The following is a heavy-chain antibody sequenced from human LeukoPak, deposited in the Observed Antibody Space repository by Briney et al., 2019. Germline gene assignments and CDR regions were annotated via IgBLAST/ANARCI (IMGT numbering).Heavy chain of an antibody. CDR1: GGSISSYY. V-gene: IGHV4-59*01. Sequence: SETLSLTCTVSGGSISSYYWSWIRQPPGKGLEWIGYIYYSGSTNYNPSLRSRVTISVDTSKNQFSLKLSSVTAADTAVYYCARAENNWFDPWGQGTLVTVSS. CDR2: IYYSGST. J-gene: IGHJ5*02. CDR3: ARAENNWFDP.